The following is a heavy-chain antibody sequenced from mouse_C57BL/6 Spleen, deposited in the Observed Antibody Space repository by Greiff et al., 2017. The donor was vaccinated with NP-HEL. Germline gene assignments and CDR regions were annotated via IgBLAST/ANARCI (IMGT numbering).Heavy chain of an antibody. Sequence: DVKLQESGAELVKPGASVKLSCTATGFNIKDYYMHWVKQRTEQGLEWIGRIAPDDGETKYAPKFQGKATITADTSSNTAYLQLSSLTSEDTAVYYGVRYGNYAMDYWGQGTSVTVSS. CDR3: VRYGNYAMDY. J-gene: IGHJ4*01. CDR2: IAPDDGET. V-gene: IGHV14-2*01. CDR1: GFNIKDYY. D-gene: IGHD2-1*01.